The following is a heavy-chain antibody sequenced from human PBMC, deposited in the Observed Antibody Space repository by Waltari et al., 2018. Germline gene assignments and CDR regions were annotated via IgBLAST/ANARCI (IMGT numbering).Heavy chain of an antibody. V-gene: IGHV4-38-2*01. CDR2: IYHSGST. CDR3: AKGDYSSSFGDY. J-gene: IGHJ4*02. CDR1: GYSISSGYY. Sequence: QVQLQESGPGLVKPSETLSLTCAVSGYSISSGYYWGWPRQPPGKGLEWIGSIYHSGSTYYNPSLKSRVTISVDTSKNQFSLKLSSVTAADTAVYYCAKGDYSSSFGDYWGQGTLVTVSS. D-gene: IGHD6-6*01.